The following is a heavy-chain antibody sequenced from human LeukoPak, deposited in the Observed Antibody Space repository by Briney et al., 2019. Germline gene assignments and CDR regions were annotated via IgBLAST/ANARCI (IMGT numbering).Heavy chain of an antibody. V-gene: IGHV1-2*02. CDR2: INPNSGGT. CDR1: GYTFTGYY. CDR3: ARGGGLGELFSDFDY. D-gene: IGHD3-10*01. Sequence: ASVKVSCKASGYTFTGYYMHWVRQAPGQGLEWMGWINPNSGGTNYAQKFQGRVTMTRDTSISTAYMELSRLRSDDTAVYYCARGGGLGELFSDFDYWGQGTLVTVSS. J-gene: IGHJ4*02.